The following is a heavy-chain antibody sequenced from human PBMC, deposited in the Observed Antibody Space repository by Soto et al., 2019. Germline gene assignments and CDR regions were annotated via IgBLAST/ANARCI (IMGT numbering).Heavy chain of an antibody. Sequence: QVQLVESGGGVVQPGRSLRLSCAASGYTFRSYAMHWVRQAPGKVLEWVAVIWYAGSNKYYADSVKGRFTISRDNSKNTVDLEMNSLGDEDTAVYYCARGGIPGNGAWWYLDLWGRGTLGTVSS. CDR2: IWYAGSNK. J-gene: IGHJ2*01. D-gene: IGHD1-20*01. CDR3: ARGGIPGNGAWWYLDL. V-gene: IGHV3-33*01. CDR1: GYTFRSYA.